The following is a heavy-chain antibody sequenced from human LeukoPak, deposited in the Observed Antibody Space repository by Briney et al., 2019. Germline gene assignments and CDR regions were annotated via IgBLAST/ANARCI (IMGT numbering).Heavy chain of an antibody. CDR3: AKESSDWFSEYFQH. Sequence: PGGSLRLSCAASGFTFSSYGMHWVRQAPGKGLEWVAFIRYDGSNKYYADSVKGRFTISRDNSKNTLYLQMNNLRVEDTALYYCAKESSDWFSEYFQHWGQGTLVTVSS. V-gene: IGHV3-30*02. CDR1: GFTFSSYG. J-gene: IGHJ1*01. D-gene: IGHD6-19*01. CDR2: IRYDGSNK.